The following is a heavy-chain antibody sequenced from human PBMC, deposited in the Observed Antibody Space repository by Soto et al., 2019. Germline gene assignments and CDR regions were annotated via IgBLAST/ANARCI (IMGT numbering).Heavy chain of an antibody. CDR2: ISYDGSNK. D-gene: IGHD5-12*01. CDR3: ARDYEMATIKDYFDY. Sequence: QVQLVESGGGVVQPGRSLRLSCAASGFTFSSYAMHWVRQAPGKGLEWVAVISYDGSNKYYADSVKGRFTISRDNSKNTLYLQMNSLRAEDTAVFYCARDYEMATIKDYFDYWGQGTLVTVSS. V-gene: IGHV3-30-3*01. J-gene: IGHJ4*02. CDR1: GFTFSSYA.